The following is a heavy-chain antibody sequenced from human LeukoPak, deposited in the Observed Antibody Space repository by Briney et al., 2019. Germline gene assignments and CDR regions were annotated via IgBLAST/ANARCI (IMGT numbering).Heavy chain of an antibody. CDR2: IRYDGSNK. V-gene: IGHV3-30*02. D-gene: IGHD5-18*01. CDR1: GFTFSSYG. CDR3: AKDPGYSYGQTSDY. Sequence: GSLRLSCAASGFTFSSYGMHWVRQAPGKGLEWVAFIRYDGSNKYYADSVKGRFTISRDNSKNTLYLQMNSLRAEDTAVYYCAKDPGYSYGQTSDYWGQGTLVTVSS. J-gene: IGHJ4*02.